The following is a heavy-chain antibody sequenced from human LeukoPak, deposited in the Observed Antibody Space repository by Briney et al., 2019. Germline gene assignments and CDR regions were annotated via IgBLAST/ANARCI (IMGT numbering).Heavy chain of an antibody. CDR1: GYTFTSYD. V-gene: IGHV1-8*01. Sequence: GASVKVSCKASGYTFTSYDIKWVRQATGQGLEWMGWMNPNSGNTGYAQKFQGRVTMTRNTSISTAYMELSSLRSEDTAVYYCARGGYSSSWYVPSADYWGQGTLVTVSS. J-gene: IGHJ4*02. D-gene: IGHD6-13*01. CDR3: ARGGYSSSWYVPSADY. CDR2: MNPNSGNT.